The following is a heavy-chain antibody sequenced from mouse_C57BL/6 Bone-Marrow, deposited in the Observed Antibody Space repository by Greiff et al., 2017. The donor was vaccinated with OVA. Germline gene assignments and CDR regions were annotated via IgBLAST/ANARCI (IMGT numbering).Heavy chain of an antibody. J-gene: IGHJ1*03. V-gene: IGHV1-63*01. CDR3: ARYGYYGSSRYWYFDV. CDR2: LYPGGGYT. D-gene: IGHD1-1*01. Sequence: QVQLKQSGAELVRPGTSVKMSCKASGYTFTNYWIGWAKQRPGHGLEWIGDLYPGGGYTNYNEKFKGKATLTADKSSSTAYMQFSSLTSEDSAIYYGARYGYYGSSRYWYFDVWGTGTTVTVSS. CDR1: GYTFTNYW.